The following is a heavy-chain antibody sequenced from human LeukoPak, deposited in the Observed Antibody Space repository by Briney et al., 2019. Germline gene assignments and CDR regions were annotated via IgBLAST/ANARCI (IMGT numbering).Heavy chain of an antibody. Sequence: GGSLRLSCAASGFTFSSYGMHWVRQAPGKGLEWVAVISYDGSNKYYADSVKGRFTISRDNSKNTLYLQMNSLRAEDTAVYYCAKDLVPYGSGIYYVWGQGTLVTVSS. CDR1: GFTFSSYG. CDR2: ISYDGSNK. J-gene: IGHJ4*02. D-gene: IGHD3-10*01. V-gene: IGHV3-30*18. CDR3: AKDLVPYGSGIYYV.